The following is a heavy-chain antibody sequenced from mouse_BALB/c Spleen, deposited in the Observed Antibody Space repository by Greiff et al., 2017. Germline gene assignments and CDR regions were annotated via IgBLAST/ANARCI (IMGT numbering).Heavy chain of an antibody. V-gene: IGHV14-3*02. J-gene: IGHJ3*01. Sequence: VQLQQSGAELVKPGASVKLSCTASGFNIKDTYMHWVKQRLEQGLEWFGRFVPENGNTKYDPKFQGKATITADTSSNTAYLQLSSLTSEDTAVYYGSRIWGAGLAWLAYWGQGTLVTVSA. D-gene: IGHD2-13*01. CDR3: SRIWGAGLAWLAY. CDR1: GFNIKDTY. CDR2: FVPENGNT.